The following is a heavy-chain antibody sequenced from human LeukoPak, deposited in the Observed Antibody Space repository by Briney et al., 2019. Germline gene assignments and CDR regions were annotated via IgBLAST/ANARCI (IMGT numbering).Heavy chain of an antibody. V-gene: IGHV4-39*01. Sequence: RSETLSLTCTVSGGSISSSSHYWGWIRQPPGKGLEWIGSIYYSGSTYYNPSLKSRVTISVDTSKNQFSLKLSSVTAADTAVYYCARQDDSGSYLSYFDYWGQGTLVTVSS. D-gene: IGHD1-26*01. CDR1: GGSISSSSHY. CDR2: IYYSGST. J-gene: IGHJ4*02. CDR3: ARQDDSGSYLSYFDY.